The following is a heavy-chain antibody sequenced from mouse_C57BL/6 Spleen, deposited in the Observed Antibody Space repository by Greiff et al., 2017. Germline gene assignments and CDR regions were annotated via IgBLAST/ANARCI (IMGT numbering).Heavy chain of an antibody. CDR3: ARGVYDGYYEDY. CDR1: GYTFTSYW. V-gene: IGHV1-64*01. D-gene: IGHD2-3*01. J-gene: IGHJ2*01. Sequence: VQLQQPGAELVKPGASVKLSCKASGYTFTSYWMHWVKQRPGQGLEWIGMIHPNSGSTNYNEKFKSKATLTVDKSSSTAYMQLSSLTSEDSAVYYCARGVYDGYYEDYGGQGTTLTVSS. CDR2: IHPNSGST.